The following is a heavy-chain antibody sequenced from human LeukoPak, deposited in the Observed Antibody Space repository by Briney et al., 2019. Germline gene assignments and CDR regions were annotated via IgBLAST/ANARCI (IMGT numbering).Heavy chain of an antibody. D-gene: IGHD3-10*01. CDR3: ARDYGSGSPNWFDP. CDR1: GYTFTSYG. J-gene: IGHJ5*02. Sequence: SVKVSCKASGYTFTSYGISWVRQAPGQGLEWMGRIIPILGIANYAQKFQGRVTITADKSTSTAYMELSSLRSEDTAVYYCARDYGSGSPNWFDPWGQGTLVTVSS. CDR2: IIPILGIA. V-gene: IGHV1-69*04.